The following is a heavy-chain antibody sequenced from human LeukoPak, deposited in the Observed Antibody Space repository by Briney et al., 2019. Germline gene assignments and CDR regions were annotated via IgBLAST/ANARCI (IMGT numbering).Heavy chain of an antibody. CDR3: ARHSRAYSSTSGTFEY. Sequence: SETLSLTCTVSGASISDYYWSWIRQPPGKGLEWFGYIYYTGRTKYNPSLESRVTISIHTSKNHLYLKLSSVTAADTAMYYCARHSRAYSSTSGTFEYWGQGTLVTVSS. CDR1: GASISDYY. D-gene: IGHD2-2*01. V-gene: IGHV4-59*08. J-gene: IGHJ4*02. CDR2: IYYTGRT.